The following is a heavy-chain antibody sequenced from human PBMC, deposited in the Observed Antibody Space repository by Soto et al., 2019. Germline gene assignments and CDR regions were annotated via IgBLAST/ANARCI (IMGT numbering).Heavy chain of an antibody. Sequence: PSETLSLTCAVSGGSISSGGYSWSWIRQPPGKGLEWIGYIYHSGSTYYNPSLKSRVTISVDRSKNQFSLKLSSVTAADTAVYYCARGWVHIVVVPAAMPGLMDVSGPGTTVTVSS. J-gene: IGHJ6*02. V-gene: IGHV4-30-2*01. CDR3: ARGWVHIVVVPAAMPGLMDV. D-gene: IGHD2-2*01. CDR2: IYHSGST. CDR1: GGSISSGGYS.